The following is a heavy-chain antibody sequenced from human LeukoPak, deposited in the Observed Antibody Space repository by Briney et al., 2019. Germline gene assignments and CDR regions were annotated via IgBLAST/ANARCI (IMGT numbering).Heavy chain of an antibody. CDR2: INHSGST. Sequence: PSETLSLTCAVYGGSFSGYYWSWIRQPPGKGLEWIGEINHSGSTNYNPSLKSRVTISVDTSKNPFSLKLSSVTAADTAVYYCARTSIYYDSSGYRSWGQGTLVTVSS. V-gene: IGHV4-34*01. CDR1: GGSFSGYY. D-gene: IGHD3-22*01. J-gene: IGHJ5*02. CDR3: ARTSIYYDSSGYRS.